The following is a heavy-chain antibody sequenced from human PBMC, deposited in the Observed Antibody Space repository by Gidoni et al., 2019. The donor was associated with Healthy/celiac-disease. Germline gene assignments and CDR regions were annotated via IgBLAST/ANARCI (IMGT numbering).Heavy chain of an antibody. J-gene: IGHJ3*02. CDR1: GYTFTSYA. CDR3: ARSDTAMVTYYDAFDI. CDR2: INAGNGNT. D-gene: IGHD5-18*01. V-gene: IGHV1-3*01. Sequence: QVQLVQSGAEVKKPGASVKVSCKASGYTFTSYAMHLVRQAPGQRLEWMGWINAGNGNTKYSQKFQGRVTITRDTCASTAYMELSSLRSEDTAVYYCARSDTAMVTYYDAFDIWGQGTMVTVSS.